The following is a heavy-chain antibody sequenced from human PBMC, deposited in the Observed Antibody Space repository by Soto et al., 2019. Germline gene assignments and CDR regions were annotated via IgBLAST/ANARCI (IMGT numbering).Heavy chain of an antibody. Sequence: GGSLRLSCAASGFTFSSHAMSWVRQAPGKGLEWVAVIWYDGSNKYYADSVKGRFTISRDNSKNTLYLQMNSLRAEDTAVYYCFRGSSSWSHHYGMDVWGQGTTVTVSS. J-gene: IGHJ6*02. CDR2: IWYDGSNK. CDR1: GFTFSSHA. V-gene: IGHV3-33*08. D-gene: IGHD6-13*01. CDR3: FRGSSSWSHHYGMDV.